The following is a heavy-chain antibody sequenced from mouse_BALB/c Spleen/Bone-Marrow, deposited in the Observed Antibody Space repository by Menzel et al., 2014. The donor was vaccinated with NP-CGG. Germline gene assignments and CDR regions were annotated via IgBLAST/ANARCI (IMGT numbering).Heavy chain of an antibody. D-gene: IGHD1-1*01. CDR1: GYTFSSYW. CDR3: AREDIATVVEMDY. Sequence: LQEGESGAEQMKPGASVKLSCKATGYTFSSYWIEWVKQRPGHGLEWIGEILPGSGSTNYNEKFKGKATFTADTSSNTAYMQLSSLTSEDSAVYYCAREDIATVVEMDYWGQVTSVTVSS. CDR2: ILPGSGST. J-gene: IGHJ4*01. V-gene: IGHV1-9*01.